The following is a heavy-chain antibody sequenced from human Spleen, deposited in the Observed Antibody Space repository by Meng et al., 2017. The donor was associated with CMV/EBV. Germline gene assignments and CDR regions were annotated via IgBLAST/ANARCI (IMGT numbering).Heavy chain of an antibody. D-gene: IGHD6-6*01. CDR3: AKEFVAARRGSDY. Sequence: VASGFIFNNYAMSWVRQAPGKGLEWVAVMYSGSGSRYYTDSVKGRFTISRDNSKKTVYLQMNSLRAEDTAVYYCAKEFVAARRGSDYWGQGTLVTVSS. CDR2: MYSGSGSR. V-gene: IGHV3-23*03. J-gene: IGHJ4*02. CDR1: GFIFNNYA.